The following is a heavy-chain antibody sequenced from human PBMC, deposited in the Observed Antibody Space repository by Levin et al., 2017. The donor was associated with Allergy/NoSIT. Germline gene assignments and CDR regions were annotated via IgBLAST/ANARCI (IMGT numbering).Heavy chain of an antibody. CDR1: GSSINSGYY. Sequence: SETLSLTCAVSGSSINSGYYWGWIRQPPGKGLEWIGTFYHSGSTYYNPSLKSRVTISVDSSKNQFSLKLTSVTAADTAVYYCARQPGSSWYYFDYWGQGTLVTVSS. D-gene: IGHD6-13*01. V-gene: IGHV4-38-2*01. J-gene: IGHJ4*02. CDR3: ARQPGSSWYYFDY. CDR2: FYHSGST.